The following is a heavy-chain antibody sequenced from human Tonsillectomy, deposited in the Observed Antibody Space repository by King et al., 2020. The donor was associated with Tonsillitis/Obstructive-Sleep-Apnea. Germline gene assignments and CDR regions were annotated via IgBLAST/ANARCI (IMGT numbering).Heavy chain of an antibody. CDR1: GGSISSYY. CDR3: ARQMLRMGIDY. J-gene: IGHJ4*02. Sequence: QLQESGPGLVKPSETLSLTCTVSGGSISSYYWSWIRQPPGKGLEWIGYIYYSGSTNYNPSLKSRVTISVDTSKNQFSLKLSSVTAADTAVYYCARQMLRMGIDYWGQGTLVTVS. CDR2: IYYSGST. D-gene: IGHD7-27*01. V-gene: IGHV4-59*08.